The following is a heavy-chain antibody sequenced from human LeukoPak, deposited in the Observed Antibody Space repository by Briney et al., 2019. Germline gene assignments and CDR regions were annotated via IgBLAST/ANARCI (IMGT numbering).Heavy chain of an antibody. CDR2: IYYSGST. CDR1: GGSISSSSYY. CDR3: VSGSYYS. D-gene: IGHD3-10*01. Sequence: SETLSLTCTVSGGSISSSSYYWGWIRQPPGKGPEWIGSIYYSGSTYYNPSLKSRVTISVDTSKNQFSLKLSSVTAADTAVYYCVSGSYYSWGQGTLVTVSS. J-gene: IGHJ4*02. V-gene: IGHV4-39*01.